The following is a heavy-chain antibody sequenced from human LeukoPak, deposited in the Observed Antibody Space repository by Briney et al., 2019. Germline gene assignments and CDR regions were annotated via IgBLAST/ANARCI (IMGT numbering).Heavy chain of an antibody. J-gene: IGHJ4*02. V-gene: IGHV4-34*01. CDR2: INHSGST. D-gene: IGHD3-3*01. Sequence: SETLSLTCAVYGGSFSGYYWSWIRQPPGKGLEWIGEINHSGSTNYNPSLKSRVTISVDPSKNQFSLKLSSVTAADTAVYYCARGKPRYDFWSGYYRLAFDYWGQGTLVTVSS. CDR3: ARGKPRYDFWSGYYRLAFDY. CDR1: GGSFSGYY.